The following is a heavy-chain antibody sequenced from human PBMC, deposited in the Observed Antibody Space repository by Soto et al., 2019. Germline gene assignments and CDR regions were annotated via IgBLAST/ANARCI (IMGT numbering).Heavy chain of an antibody. V-gene: IGHV2-5*02. D-gene: IGHD6-19*01. J-gene: IGHJ4*02. CDR3: AHTVVAGLGYYFDY. Sequence: QITLKESGPTLVKPTQTLTLTCTFSGFSLSTTRVGVGWIRQPPGKALEWLALIYWDDDKRYSPFLKSRLTTTKNTTKTQVVLTMTNMDPMDTATYFCAHTVVAGLGYYFDYWGQGTLVTVSS. CDR2: IYWDDDK. CDR1: GFSLSTTRVG.